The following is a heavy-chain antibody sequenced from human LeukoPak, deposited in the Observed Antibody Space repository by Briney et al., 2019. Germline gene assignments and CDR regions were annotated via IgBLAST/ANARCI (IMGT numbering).Heavy chain of an antibody. J-gene: IGHJ4*02. CDR3: ARDGYYSFYDY. CDR2: IYSGGST. CDR1: GFTFSNYW. V-gene: IGHV3-53*01. Sequence: GGSLRLSCAASGFTFSNYWMSWVRQAPGKGLEWVSVIYSGGSTYYADSVKGRFTISRDNSKNTLYLQMNSLRAEDTAVYYCARDGYYSFYDYWGQGTLVTVSS. D-gene: IGHD3-3*01.